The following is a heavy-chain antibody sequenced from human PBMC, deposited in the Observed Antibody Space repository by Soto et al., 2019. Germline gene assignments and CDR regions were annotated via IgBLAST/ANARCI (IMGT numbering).Heavy chain of an antibody. V-gene: IGHV6-1*01. J-gene: IGHJ6*03. CDR2: TYYRSRWYS. D-gene: IGHD1-7*01. Sequence: SQTLSLTCAISGDSVSSNSAAWNWIRQSPSGGLEWLGRTYYRSRWYSDYAVSVRSRITINPDTSKNQFSLHLNSVPPEDTAVYYCAGTTSLQWYYMDVWGKGTTVTVSS. CDR1: GDSVSSNSAA. CDR3: AGTTSLQWYYMDV.